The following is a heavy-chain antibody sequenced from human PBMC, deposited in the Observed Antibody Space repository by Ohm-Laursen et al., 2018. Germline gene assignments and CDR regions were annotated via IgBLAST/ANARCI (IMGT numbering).Heavy chain of an antibody. CDR2: IYYSGST. D-gene: IGHD7-27*01. CDR1: GGSISSGGYY. V-gene: IGHV4-31*03. J-gene: IGHJ2*01. CDR3: ARDGEDDYLDL. Sequence: TLSLTCTVSGGSISSGGYYWSWIRQHPGKGLEWIGYIYYSGSTYYNPSLKSRVTISVDTSKNQLSLKPSSVTAADTAVYYCARDGEDDYLDLWGRGTLVTVSS.